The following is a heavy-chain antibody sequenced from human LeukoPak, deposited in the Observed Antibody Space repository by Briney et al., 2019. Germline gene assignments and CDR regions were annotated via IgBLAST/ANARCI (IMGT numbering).Heavy chain of an antibody. CDR2: INSDGSST. CDR1: GFTFSSYW. V-gene: IGHV3-74*01. D-gene: IGHD3-3*01. CDR3: ARATPDYDFWSGYFNYYYYYMDV. Sequence: PGGSLRLSCAASGFTFSSYWMHWVRQAPGKGLVWVSRINSDGSSTSYADSVKGRFTISRDNAKNTLYLQMNSLRAVDTAVYYCARATPDYDFWSGYFNYYYYYMDVWGKGTTVTVSS. J-gene: IGHJ6*03.